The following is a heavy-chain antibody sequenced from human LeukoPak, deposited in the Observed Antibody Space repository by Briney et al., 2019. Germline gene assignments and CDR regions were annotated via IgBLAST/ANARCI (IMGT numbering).Heavy chain of an antibody. CDR2: ISWDGGST. CDR3: AKARPEPGYSSGWFDY. CDR1: GFTFDDYA. Sequence: GGSLRLSCAASGFTFDDYAMHWVRQAPGKGLEWVSLISWDGGSTYYADSVKGRFTISRDNSKNSLYLQMNSLRAEDTALYYCAKARPEPGYSSGWFDYWGQGTLVTVSS. J-gene: IGHJ4*02. D-gene: IGHD6-19*01. V-gene: IGHV3-43D*03.